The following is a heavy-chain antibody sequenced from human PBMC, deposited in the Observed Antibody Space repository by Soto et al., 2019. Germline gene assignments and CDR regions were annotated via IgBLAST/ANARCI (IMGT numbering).Heavy chain of an antibody. J-gene: IGHJ5*02. CDR3: ARGGLSDWFDP. CDR1: GGSFSGYY. Sequence: SETLSLTCAVYGGSFSGYYWSWIRQPPGKGLEWIGEINHSGSTNYNPSLKSRVTISVDTSKNQFSLKLSSVTAADTAVYYCARGGLSDWFDPWGQGTLVTVSS. D-gene: IGHD3-16*01. CDR2: INHSGST. V-gene: IGHV4-34*01.